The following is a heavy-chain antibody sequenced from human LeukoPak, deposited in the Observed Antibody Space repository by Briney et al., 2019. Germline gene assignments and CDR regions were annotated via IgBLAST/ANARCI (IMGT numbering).Heavy chain of an antibody. CDR1: GGSFSGYY. Sequence: NASETLSLTCAVYGGSFSGYYWSWIRQPPGKGLEWIGEINHSGSTNYNPSLKSRVTISVDTSKNQFSLKLSSVTAADTAVYYCARGRRVIVPRNWFDPWGQGTLVTVSS. J-gene: IGHJ5*02. V-gene: IGHV4-34*01. CDR3: ARGRRVIVPRNWFDP. CDR2: INHSGST. D-gene: IGHD3-22*01.